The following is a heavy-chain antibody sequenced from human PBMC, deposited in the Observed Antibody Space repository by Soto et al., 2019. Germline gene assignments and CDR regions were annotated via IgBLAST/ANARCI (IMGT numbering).Heavy chain of an antibody. D-gene: IGHD6-19*01. CDR2: LKSKAYGETT. V-gene: IGHV3-15*01. J-gene: IGHJ4*02. Sequence: GGSLRLSCAASGFTFSNAWMSWVRQGPGKGLEWVGLLKSKAYGETTDYSAPVKGRFTISRDDSKNTLYLQLNSLKNEDTAVYYCTHGSGWYDYWGQGTLVTVSS. CDR3: THGSGWYDY. CDR1: GFTFSNAW.